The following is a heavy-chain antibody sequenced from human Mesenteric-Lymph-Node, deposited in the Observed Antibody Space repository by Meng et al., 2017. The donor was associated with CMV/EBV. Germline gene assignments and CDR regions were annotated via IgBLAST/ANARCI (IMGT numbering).Heavy chain of an antibody. CDR2: IYYSGST. J-gene: IGHJ4*02. V-gene: IGHV4-59*01. Sequence: SETLSLTCTVSGGSISSYYWTWIRQPPGKGLEWIGYIYYSGSTKYNPSLKSRVTISVDTSKNQFSLKLSSVTAADTAVYYCAREDYDFWSGYYEYYFDYWGQGTLVTVSS. D-gene: IGHD3-3*01. CDR3: AREDYDFWSGYYEYYFDY. CDR1: GGSISSYY.